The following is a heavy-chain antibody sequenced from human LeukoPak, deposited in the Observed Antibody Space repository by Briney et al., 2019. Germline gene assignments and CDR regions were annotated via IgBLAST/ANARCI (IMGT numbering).Heavy chain of an antibody. CDR1: GGSIRSGGYY. J-gene: IGHJ4*02. CDR3: ARAVVIPHFDY. D-gene: IGHD2-21*01. V-gene: IGHV4-31*03. Sequence: PSQTLSLTCTVSGGSIRSGGYYWSWIRQHPGKGLEWIGYIYYSGSTYYNPSLKSRVTISVDTSKNQFSLKLSSVTAADTAMYYCARAVVIPHFDYWGQGTLVTVSS. CDR2: IYYSGST.